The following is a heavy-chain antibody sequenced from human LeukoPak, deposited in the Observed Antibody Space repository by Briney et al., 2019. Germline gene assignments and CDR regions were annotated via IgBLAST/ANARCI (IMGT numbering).Heavy chain of an antibody. CDR1: GGTFSSYA. CDR3: AREARRIQLWFDY. J-gene: IGHJ4*02. CDR2: IIPILGIA. Sequence: SVKVSCKASGGTFSSYAISWVRQAPGQGLEWMGRIIPILGIANYAQKFQGRVTITADKSTSTAYMELSSLRSEETAVYYCAREARRIQLWFDYWGQGTLVTVSS. D-gene: IGHD5-18*01. V-gene: IGHV1-69*04.